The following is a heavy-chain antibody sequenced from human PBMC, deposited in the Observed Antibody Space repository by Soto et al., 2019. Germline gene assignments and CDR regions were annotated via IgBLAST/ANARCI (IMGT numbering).Heavy chain of an antibody. J-gene: IGHJ4*02. V-gene: IGHV3-23*01. CDR2: ISDSGGDT. CDR3: AKGRVSDC. Sequence: GGSLRLSCAASGFTFRTYAMTWVRQAPGKGLEWVSGISDSGGDTYYADSVKGRFTISRDNSENTLYLQMNSLRVEDTAVYYCAKGRVSDCWGQGTLVTVPS. D-gene: IGHD6-13*01. CDR1: GFTFRTYA.